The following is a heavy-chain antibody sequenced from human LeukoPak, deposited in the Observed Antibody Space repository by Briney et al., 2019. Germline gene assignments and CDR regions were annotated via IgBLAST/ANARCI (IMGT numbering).Heavy chain of an antibody. CDR2: ISYDGSNK. Sequence: GRSLRLSCAASGFTFSSYGMHWVRQAPGKGLEWVAVISYDGSNKYYADSVKGRFTISRDNSKNTLYLQMNSLRAEDTAVYYCANEESGYDFYFDYWGQGTLVTVSP. D-gene: IGHD5-12*01. V-gene: IGHV3-30*18. CDR3: ANEESGYDFYFDY. CDR1: GFTFSSYG. J-gene: IGHJ4*02.